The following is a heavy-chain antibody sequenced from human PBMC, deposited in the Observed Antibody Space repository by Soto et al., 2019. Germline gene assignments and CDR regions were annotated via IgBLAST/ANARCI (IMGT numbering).Heavy chain of an antibody. D-gene: IGHD3-22*01. Sequence: PGGSLRLSCAASGFTFDVYAMHWVRQAPGKGLGWVSGISWHSGTKGYADSVKGRFTISRDNSKNTLYLQMNSLRVEYTAVYDYAKVVNSIEARGDCYYYLMDLLGQGTTGTVSS. J-gene: IGHJ6*02. CDR2: ISWHSGTK. CDR3: AKVVNSIEARGDCYYYLMDL. CDR1: GFTFDVYA. V-gene: IGHV3-9*01.